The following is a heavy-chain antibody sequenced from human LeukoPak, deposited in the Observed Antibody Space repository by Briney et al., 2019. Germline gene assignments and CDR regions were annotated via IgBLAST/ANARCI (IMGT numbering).Heavy chain of an antibody. Sequence: SETLSLTCTVSGDSISSGNYYWSWIRQPPGKGLEWIGYISYSGSTYYNPSLKSRVTISVDTSKNQFSLKLSSVTAADTAVYYCARESYYYYSSGYQNWGQGTPVIVSS. J-gene: IGHJ4*02. CDR3: ARESYYYYSSGYQN. V-gene: IGHV4-30-4*01. D-gene: IGHD3-22*01. CDR2: ISYSGST. CDR1: GDSISSGNYY.